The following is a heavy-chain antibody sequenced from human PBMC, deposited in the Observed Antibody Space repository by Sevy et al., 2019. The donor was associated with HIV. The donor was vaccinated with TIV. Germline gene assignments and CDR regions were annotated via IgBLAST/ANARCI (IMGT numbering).Heavy chain of an antibody. D-gene: IGHD3-3*01. CDR2: INSDGTIT. J-gene: IGHJ6*02. CDR3: ARGQVLRFFDWPTYGLDV. CDR1: GFTLSSHW. Sequence: GGSLRLSCAASGFTLSSHWMFWVRQGPGKGLVWVSHINSDGTITKYADSVRGRFTISRDNAKNTVYLQMDSLRAEDTAFYYCARGQVLRFFDWPTYGLDVWGQGTTVTVSS. V-gene: IGHV3-74*03.